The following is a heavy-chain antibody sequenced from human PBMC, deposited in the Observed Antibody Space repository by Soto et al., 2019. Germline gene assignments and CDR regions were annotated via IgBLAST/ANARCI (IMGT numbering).Heavy chain of an antibody. CDR3: ASAGATGYYYYYGMDV. D-gene: IGHD1-26*01. J-gene: IGHJ6*02. Sequence: QVQLQESGPGLVKPSGTLSLTCAVSGGSISSSNWWSWVRQPPGKGLEWIGEICHSGSTNYNPSLKSRVTISVDKSKNQFSLKLSSVTAADTAVYYCASAGATGYYYYYGMDVWGQGTTVTVSS. CDR2: ICHSGST. CDR1: GGSISSSNW. V-gene: IGHV4-4*02.